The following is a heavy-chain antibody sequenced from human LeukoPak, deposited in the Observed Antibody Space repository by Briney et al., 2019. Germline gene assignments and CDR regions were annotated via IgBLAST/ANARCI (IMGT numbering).Heavy chain of an antibody. CDR2: INWNGGST. CDR3: ARAGYGDYEDDAFDI. V-gene: IGHV3-20*01. D-gene: IGHD4-17*01. J-gene: IGHJ3*02. Sequence: GGSLRLSCAASGFTFDDYGMSWVRQAPGKGLEWVSGINWNGGSTGYADSVKGRFTISRDNAKNSLYLQMNSLRAEDTALYHCARAGYGDYEDDAFDIWGQGTMVTVSS. CDR1: GFTFDDYG.